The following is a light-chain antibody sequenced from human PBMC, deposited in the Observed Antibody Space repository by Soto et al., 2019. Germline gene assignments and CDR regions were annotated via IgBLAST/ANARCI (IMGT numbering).Light chain of an antibody. CDR1: QNIINY. V-gene: IGKV1-39*01. CDR3: QQYENYWT. J-gene: IGKJ1*01. CDR2: VAS. Sequence: DIQMTQSPSSLSASVGDRVTITCRASQNIINYLNWYQQKPGKAPQLLIYVASRLESGVPSRFSGSGSGTEFSLTISNLQPDDCATYYCQQYENYWTFGQGTKVDIK.